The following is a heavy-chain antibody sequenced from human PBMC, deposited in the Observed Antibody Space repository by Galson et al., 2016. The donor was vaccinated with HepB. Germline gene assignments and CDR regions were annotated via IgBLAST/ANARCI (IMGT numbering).Heavy chain of an antibody. CDR1: GFTFSNYA. V-gene: IGHV3-23*01. J-gene: IGHJ5*02. CDR3: AKGNIVQVPAAPYA. Sequence: SLRLSCAASGFTFSNYAMSWVRQAPGKGLEWVSSISGSGDTTYDADAVRGRFTISRDNSRNTLSLQMDSLRAEDSAIYYCAKGNIVQVPAAPYAWGQGALVTVPS. CDR2: ISGSGDTT. D-gene: IGHD2-2*01.